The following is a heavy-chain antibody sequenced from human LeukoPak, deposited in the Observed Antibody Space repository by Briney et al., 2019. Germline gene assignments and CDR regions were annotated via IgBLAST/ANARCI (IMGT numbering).Heavy chain of an antibody. CDR2: IYHSGST. V-gene: IGHV4-38-2*02. CDR3: AKDQGSGLGSYSWGYFDY. CDR1: GYSISSGYY. Sequence: SETLSLTCTVSGYSISSGYYWGWIRQPPGKGLEWIGSIYHSGSTLYNPSLKSRVTISVDTSKNQFSLQLSSVTAADTAVYYCAKDQGSGLGSYSWGYFDYWGQGTLVTVSS. J-gene: IGHJ4*02. D-gene: IGHD3-10*01.